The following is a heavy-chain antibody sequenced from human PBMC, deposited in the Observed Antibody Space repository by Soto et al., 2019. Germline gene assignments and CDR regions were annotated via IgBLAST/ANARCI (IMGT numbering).Heavy chain of an antibody. D-gene: IGHD2-2*01. CDR2: ISYDGSSK. CDR3: AKGGEYQLLRNYFDY. J-gene: IGHJ4*02. CDR1: GFIFSSYG. Sequence: QVQLVESGGGVVQPGRSLRLSCAASGFIFSSYGMHWVRQAPGKGLEWVAVISYDGSSKYYADSVKGRFTISRDNSENTLHLQMNSLRAEDTAMHYCAKGGEYQLLRNYFDYWGQGTPVTVSS. V-gene: IGHV3-30*18.